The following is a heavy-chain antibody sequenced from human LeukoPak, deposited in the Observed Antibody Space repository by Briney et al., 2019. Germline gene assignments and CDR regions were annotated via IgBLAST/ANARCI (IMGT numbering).Heavy chain of an antibody. V-gene: IGHV3-33*01. CDR2: IAYDGSRA. D-gene: IGHD1-14*01. J-gene: IGHJ4*02. CDR1: GFTFGGYG. Sequence: PGGSLRLSCAGSGFTFGGYGMHWFRQTPGKGLEWVAVIAYDGSRAFYADPVKGRFTISRDNSKNTVSVQMDDLRAEDTAVYYCTRYNNDHFDYWGQGTLVTVSS. CDR3: TRYNNDHFDY.